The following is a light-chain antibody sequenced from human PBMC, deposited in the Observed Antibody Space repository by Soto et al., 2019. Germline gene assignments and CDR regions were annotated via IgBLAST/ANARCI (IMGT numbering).Light chain of an antibody. V-gene: IGKV3D-15*01. CDR1: QSVSTN. CDR3: QQYNNWPFT. Sequence: EIVMTQSPVTLSVSPGERATLSCRASQSVSTNLAWYQQKPGQAPRLLIYGASNRATGIPDRFSGSGSGTDFTLTISSLQSEDFAVYYCQQYNNWPFTFGPGTKVDIK. J-gene: IGKJ3*01. CDR2: GAS.